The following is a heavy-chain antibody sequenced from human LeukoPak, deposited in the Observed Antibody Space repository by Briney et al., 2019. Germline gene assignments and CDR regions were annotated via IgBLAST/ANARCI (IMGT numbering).Heavy chain of an antibody. CDR2: ISYDGSNK. J-gene: IGHJ4*02. CDR3: ASEGIVVPAAISFLDY. D-gene: IGHD2-2*01. V-gene: IGHV3-30-3*01. Sequence: GGSLRLSCAASGFTFSSYAMHWVRQAPGKGLEWVAVISYDGSNKYYADSVKGRFTISRDNSKNTLYLQMNSLRAEDTAVYYCASEGIVVPAAISFLDYWGRGTLVTVSS. CDR1: GFTFSSYA.